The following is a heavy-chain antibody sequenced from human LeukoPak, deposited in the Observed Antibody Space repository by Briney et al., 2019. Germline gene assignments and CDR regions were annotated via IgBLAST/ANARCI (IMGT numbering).Heavy chain of an antibody. CDR2: IIPIFGTA. V-gene: IGHV1-69*06. J-gene: IGHJ4*02. Sequence: SVKVSCKASGGTFSSYAISWVRQAPGQGLEWMGGIIPIFGTANYAQKFQGRVTITADKSTSTAYMELSSLRSEDTAVYYCAREARGGLGYFDYWGQGSLVTVSS. D-gene: IGHD3-10*01. CDR3: AREARGGLGYFDY. CDR1: GGTFSSYA.